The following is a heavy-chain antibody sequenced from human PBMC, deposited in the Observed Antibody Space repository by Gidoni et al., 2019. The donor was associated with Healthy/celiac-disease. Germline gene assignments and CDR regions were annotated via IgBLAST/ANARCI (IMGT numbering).Heavy chain of an antibody. CDR1: GGSISSGGYS. CDR3: ARSPRASQLLSDYYYGMDV. Sequence: QLQLQESGSGLVKPSQTLSLTCAVSGGSISSGGYSWSWIRQPPGKVLEWIGYIYHSGSTYYNPYIKSRVTISVDRSKNQFSLKLSSVTAADTAVYYCARSPRASQLLSDYYYGMDVWGQGTTVTVAS. D-gene: IGHD2-2*01. V-gene: IGHV4-30-2*01. CDR2: IYHSGST. J-gene: IGHJ6*02.